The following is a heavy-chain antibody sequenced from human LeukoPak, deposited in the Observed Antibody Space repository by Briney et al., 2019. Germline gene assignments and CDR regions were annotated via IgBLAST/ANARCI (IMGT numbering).Heavy chain of an antibody. V-gene: IGHV1-2*02. D-gene: IGHD3-16*02. CDR3: ASGGFYDYVWGSYRSHHDAFDI. CDR2: INPNSGGT. J-gene: IGHJ3*02. CDR1: GYTFASHY. Sequence: ASVKVSCKASGYTFASHYMHWVRQAPGQGLEWMGWINPNSGGTNYAQKFQGRVTMTRDTSISTAYMELSRLRSDDTAVYYCASGGFYDYVWGSYRSHHDAFDIWGQGTMVTVSS.